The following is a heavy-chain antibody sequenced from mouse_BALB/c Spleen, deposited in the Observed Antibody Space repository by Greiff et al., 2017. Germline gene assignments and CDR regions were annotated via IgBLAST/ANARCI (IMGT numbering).Heavy chain of an antibody. CDR2: IDPYDSET. CDR3: ARGGTTATGFDY. Sequence: VHLVESGPQLVRPGASVKLSCKASGYTFTSYWMNWVKQRPEQGLEWIGRIDPYDSETHYNQKFKDKAILTVDKSSSTAYMQLSSLTSEDSAVYYCARGGTTATGFDYWGQGTTLTVTS. CDR1: GYTFTSYW. D-gene: IGHD1-2*01. J-gene: IGHJ2*01. V-gene: IGHV1-52*01.